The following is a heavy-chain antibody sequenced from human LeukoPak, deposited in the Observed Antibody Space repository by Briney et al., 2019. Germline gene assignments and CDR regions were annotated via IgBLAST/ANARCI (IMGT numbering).Heavy chain of an antibody. V-gene: IGHV3-21*04. CDR3: VRDADGGNSWFDT. J-gene: IGHJ5*02. Sequence: PGGSLRLSGAASGFTFTDFYMNWVRQAPGKGVEWVSWISPTSSYMYYADSVKGRFTISRDNAKNSLYLQMNSLRAEDTALYYCVRDADGGNSWFDTWGQGTLVTVSS. CDR1: GFTFTDFY. CDR2: ISPTSSYM. D-gene: IGHD4-23*01.